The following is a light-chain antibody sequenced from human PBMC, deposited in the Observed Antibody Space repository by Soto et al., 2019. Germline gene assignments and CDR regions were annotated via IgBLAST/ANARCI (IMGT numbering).Light chain of an antibody. CDR2: DAS. Sequence: IVKTQSPATLSVSPGQIATLSCRASQSITNNYLSGYQQKPGQAPRLLIYDASSRATSSPDRFSGGGSGTDVSPPISRLEPEDFSVYYCQQFSSYPLTFGGGTKVDNK. CDR3: QQFSSYPLT. V-gene: IGKV3D-20*01. J-gene: IGKJ4*01. CDR1: QSITNNY.